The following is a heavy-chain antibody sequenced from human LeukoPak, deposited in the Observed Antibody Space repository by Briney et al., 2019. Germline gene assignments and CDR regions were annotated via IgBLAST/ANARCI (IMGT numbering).Heavy chain of an antibody. D-gene: IGHD4-17*01. CDR1: GGSFSGYY. Sequence: SETLSLTCAVYGGSFSGYYWNWIRQPLGKGLEWIGEINHSGSTNYNPSLKSRVTISVDTSKNQFSLKLSSVTAADTAVYYCARGFLDCGAHDLLFDSWGQGILVTVSS. CDR2: INHSGST. V-gene: IGHV4-34*01. J-gene: IGHJ4*02. CDR3: ARGFLDCGAHDLLFDS.